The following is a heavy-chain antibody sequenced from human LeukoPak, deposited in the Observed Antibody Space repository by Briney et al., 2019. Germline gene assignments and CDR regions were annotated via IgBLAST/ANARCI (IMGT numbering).Heavy chain of an antibody. CDR3: ARGSASGSMTD. CDR2: ISSSSSYI. J-gene: IGHJ4*02. Sequence: MSGGSLRLSRAASGFTFSSYSMNWVRQAPGKGLEWVSSISSSSSYIYYADSVKGRFTISRDNAKNSLYLQMNSLRAEDTAVYYCARGSASGSMTDWGQGTLVTVSS. D-gene: IGHD6-19*01. CDR1: GFTFSSYS. V-gene: IGHV3-21*01.